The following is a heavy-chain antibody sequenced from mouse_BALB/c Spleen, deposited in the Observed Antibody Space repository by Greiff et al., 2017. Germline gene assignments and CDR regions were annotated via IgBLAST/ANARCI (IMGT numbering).Heavy chain of an antibody. J-gene: IGHJ4*01. CDR1: GYTFTSYV. CDR3: ARSGRRYCAMDY. V-gene: IGHV1-14*01. D-gene: IGHD3-1*01. Sequence: VQLQQSGPELVKPGASVKMSCTASGYTFTSYVMHWVKQKPGQGLEWIGYINPYNDGTKYNEKFKGKATLTSDNSSSTSYMELSSLTSEDSAVYYCARSGRRYCAMDYWGQGTSVTVSS. CDR2: INPYNDGT.